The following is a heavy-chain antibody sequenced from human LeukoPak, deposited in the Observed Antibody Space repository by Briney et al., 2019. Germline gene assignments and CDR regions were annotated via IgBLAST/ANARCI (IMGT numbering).Heavy chain of an antibody. J-gene: IGHJ2*01. D-gene: IGHD1-20*01. CDR1: GFSFSSHS. CDR3: ARDGAITGPHWWFDL. Sequence: GGSLRLSCVASGFSFSSHSMNWVRQAPGKGLEWLSYITSSNVIMYNADSVKGRFTTSRDSAKNSVYLQMNNLRDEDTAMYYCARDGAITGPHWWFDLWGRGTLVTVSS. V-gene: IGHV3-48*02. CDR2: ITSSNVIM.